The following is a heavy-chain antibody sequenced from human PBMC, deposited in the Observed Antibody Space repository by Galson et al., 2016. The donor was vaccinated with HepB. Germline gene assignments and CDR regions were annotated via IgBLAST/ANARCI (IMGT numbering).Heavy chain of an antibody. V-gene: IGHV3-15*01. Sequence: SLRLSCAVSGFTLNTAWMSWVRQAPGKGLEWVGRIKSNSDGGTTDYAAVVKGRFTISRDASKNTLYLQMNSLNTEDTAVYFCTVERTYYDILTGYYNSGIFGHWGQGTLVSVFS. J-gene: IGHJ4*02. CDR1: GFTLNTAW. CDR3: TVERTYYDILTGYYNSGIFGH. CDR2: IKSNSDGGTT. D-gene: IGHD3-9*01.